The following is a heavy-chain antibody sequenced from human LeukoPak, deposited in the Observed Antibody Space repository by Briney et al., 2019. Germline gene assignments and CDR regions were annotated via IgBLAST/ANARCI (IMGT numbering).Heavy chain of an antibody. CDR3: ARRRTHSPFDY. CDR2: IYYSGST. D-gene: IGHD1-14*01. V-gene: IGHV4-59*05. J-gene: IGHJ4*02. CDR1: GGSIGSYY. Sequence: SETLSLTCTVSGGSIGSYYWSWIRQPPGKGLDWIGSIYYSGSTYYNPSLKSRVTISVDTSKNQFSLKLSSVTAADTAVYYCARRRTHSPFDYWGQGTLATVSS.